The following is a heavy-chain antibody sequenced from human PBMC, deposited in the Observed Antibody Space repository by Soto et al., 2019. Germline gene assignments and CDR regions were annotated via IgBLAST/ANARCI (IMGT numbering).Heavy chain of an antibody. Sequence: QVQLVQSGAEVKKPGSSVKVSCKASGGTFSSYAISWVRQAPGQGLEWMGGIIPIFGTANYAQKFQGRVTLTADESTRTVYIELSSLRYEFTGVYYRASITMVRGVIVYYGMDVGGQGTTVTVSS. CDR1: GGTFSSYA. CDR3: ASITMVRGVIVYYGMDV. CDR2: IIPIFGTA. V-gene: IGHV1-69*12. D-gene: IGHD3-10*01. J-gene: IGHJ6*02.